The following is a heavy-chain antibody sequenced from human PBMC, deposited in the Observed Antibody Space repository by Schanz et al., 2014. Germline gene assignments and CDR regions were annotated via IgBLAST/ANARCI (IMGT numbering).Heavy chain of an antibody. J-gene: IGHJ5*02. CDR3: AKFLYDDPS. CDR1: GGSMSSYY. D-gene: IGHD3-3*01. V-gene: IGHV4-59*08. Sequence: QVQLQETGPGLVKPSETLSLTCTVSGGSMSSYYWTWIRQPPGKGLEWIGEINHSGSTNYNPSLKSRVTILVDTSKNQFSLRLTSLTAADTAVYYCAKFLYDDPSWGQGTLVTVSS. CDR2: INHSGST.